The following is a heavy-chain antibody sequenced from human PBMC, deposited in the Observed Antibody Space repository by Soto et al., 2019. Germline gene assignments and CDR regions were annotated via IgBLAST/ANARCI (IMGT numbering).Heavy chain of an antibody. V-gene: IGHV3-23*01. CDR1: GFTFSSYA. CDR2: ISGSGGST. CDR3: AKDRSPRVPAAATDFDY. J-gene: IGHJ4*02. Sequence: GGSLRLSCAASGFTFSSYAMSWVRQAPGKGLEWVSAISGSGGSTYYADSVKGRFTISRDNSKNTLYLQMNSLRAEDTAVYYCAKDRSPRVPAAATDFDYWGQGTLVTVSS. D-gene: IGHD2-2*01.